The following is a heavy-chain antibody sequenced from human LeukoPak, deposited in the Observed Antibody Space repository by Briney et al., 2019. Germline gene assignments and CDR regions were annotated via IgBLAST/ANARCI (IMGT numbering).Heavy chain of an antibody. Sequence: ASVKVSCKASGYTFTSYYMHWVRQAPGQGLEWMGIINPSGGSTSYAQKLQGRVTMTTDTSTSTAYMELRSLRSDDTAVYYCARDLANYDFWSGYYSGPYYFDYWGQGTLVTVSS. J-gene: IGHJ4*02. V-gene: IGHV1-46*01. CDR2: INPSGGST. D-gene: IGHD3-3*01. CDR1: GYTFTSYY. CDR3: ARDLANYDFWSGYYSGPYYFDY.